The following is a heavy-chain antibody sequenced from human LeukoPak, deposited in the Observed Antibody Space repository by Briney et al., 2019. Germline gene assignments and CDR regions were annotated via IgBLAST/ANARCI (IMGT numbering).Heavy chain of an antibody. J-gene: IGHJ4*02. CDR1: GYTFTGYY. V-gene: IGHV1-2*06. CDR2: INPNSGGT. CDR3: ARIKQTDFWSGDTYDY. D-gene: IGHD3-3*01. Sequence: GASVKVSCKASGYTFTGYYMHWARQAPGQGLEWMGRINPNSGGTNYAQKFQGRVTMTRDTSISTAYMELSRLRSDDTAVYYCARIKQTDFWSGDTYDYWGQGTLVTVSS.